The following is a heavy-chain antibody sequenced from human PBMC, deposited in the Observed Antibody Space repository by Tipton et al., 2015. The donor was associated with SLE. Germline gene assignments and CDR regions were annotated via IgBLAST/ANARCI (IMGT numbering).Heavy chain of an antibody. CDR1: GGSISSGSYY. V-gene: IGHV4-61*09. Sequence: TLSLTCTVSGGSISSGSYYWSWIRQPAGKGLEWIGHIYTSGSTNYNPSLKSRVTISVDTSKNQFSLKLSSVTAADTAVYYCARDLYYDSTLDIWGQGTMVTVSS. CDR2: IYTSGST. CDR3: ARDLYYDSTLDI. J-gene: IGHJ3*02. D-gene: IGHD3-22*01.